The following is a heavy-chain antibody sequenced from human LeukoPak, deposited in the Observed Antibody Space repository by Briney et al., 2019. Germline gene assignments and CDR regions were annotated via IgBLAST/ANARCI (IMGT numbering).Heavy chain of an antibody. CDR2: INHSGST. D-gene: IGHD2-15*01. V-gene: IGHV4-34*01. CDR1: GGSFSGYY. J-gene: IGHJ4*02. Sequence: SETLSLTCAVYGGSFSGYYWSWIRQPPGKGLEWIGEINHSGSTNYNSSLKSRVTISVDTSKNQFSLKLSSVTAADTAVYYCARATYCSGDSCYSGIFDYWGQGTLVTVSS. CDR3: ARATYCSGDSCYSGIFDY.